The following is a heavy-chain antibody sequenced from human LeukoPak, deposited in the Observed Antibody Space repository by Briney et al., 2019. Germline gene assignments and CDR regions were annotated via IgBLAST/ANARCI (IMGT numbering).Heavy chain of an antibody. CDR1: GDSISRSSYY. D-gene: IGHD3-22*01. Sequence: SETLSLTCTVSGDSISRSSYYWRWIRQPPGKGLEWIGNIYYSGTTYYSPSLKSRVTIAVDTSKNQFSLKLSSVTAADTAVYYCARIKPPFYYDSSGYPTYWGQGTLVTVSS. V-gene: IGHV4-39*01. J-gene: IGHJ4*02. CDR2: IYYSGTT. CDR3: ARIKPPFYYDSSGYPTY.